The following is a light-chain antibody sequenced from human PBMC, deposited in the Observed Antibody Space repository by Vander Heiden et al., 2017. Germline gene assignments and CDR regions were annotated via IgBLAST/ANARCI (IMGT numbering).Light chain of an antibody. CDR2: LGY. J-gene: IGKJ4*01. CDR1: QSLLHSNGYNY. CDR3: MQALQTPHT. V-gene: IGKV2-28*01. Sequence: DIVITQTPLSLPVTPGAPASISCKSSQSLLHSNGYNYVDWYLQKPRQSPQLLIYLGYRRASGVPDRFSGSGSGKDFTLKISRVEAENVGVYYCMQALQTPHTFGGGTRVEIK.